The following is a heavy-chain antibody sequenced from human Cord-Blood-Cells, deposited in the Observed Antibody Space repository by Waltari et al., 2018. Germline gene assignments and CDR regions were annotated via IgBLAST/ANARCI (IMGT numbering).Heavy chain of an antibody. J-gene: IGHJ5*02. V-gene: IGHV4-34*01. CDR1: GGSFSGYY. D-gene: IGHD3-3*01. CDR3: ARARAYYDFWSGYYTAFDP. Sequence: QVQLQQWGAGLLKPSETLSLTCAVYGGSFSGYYWSWIRQPPGKGLEWIGEINHSGSTNYHPSLKSRVTISVDTSKNQFSLKLSSVTAADTAVYYCARARAYYDFWSGYYTAFDPWGQGTLVTVSS. CDR2: INHSGST.